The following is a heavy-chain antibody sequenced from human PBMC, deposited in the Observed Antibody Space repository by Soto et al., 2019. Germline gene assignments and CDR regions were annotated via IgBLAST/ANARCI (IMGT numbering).Heavy chain of an antibody. Sequence: SVKVSCKASGGTFNTYTISWVRQAPGQGLEWMGGSFPLFDEPNYAEKFQGRLTITADDSTGTAYMELSSLRSEDTAVYYCARDGSGSEFYDYWGQGTLVTVS. CDR1: GGTFNTYT. D-gene: IGHD3-10*01. CDR3: ARDGSGSEFYDY. J-gene: IGHJ4*02. V-gene: IGHV1-69*13. CDR2: SFPLFDEP.